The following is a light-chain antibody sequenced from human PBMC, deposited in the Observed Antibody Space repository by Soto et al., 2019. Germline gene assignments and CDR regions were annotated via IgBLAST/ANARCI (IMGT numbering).Light chain of an antibody. CDR3: CSYAGSSTSYVV. V-gene: IGLV2-23*02. Sequence: QSALTQPASVSGSPGQSITISCTGTSSDVGSYNLVSWYQQHPGKAPKLMIYEVSKRPPGVSNRFSGSKSGNTASLTISGLQAEDEADYYCCSYAGSSTSYVVFGGGTKLTVL. CDR2: EVS. CDR1: SSDVGSYNL. J-gene: IGLJ2*01.